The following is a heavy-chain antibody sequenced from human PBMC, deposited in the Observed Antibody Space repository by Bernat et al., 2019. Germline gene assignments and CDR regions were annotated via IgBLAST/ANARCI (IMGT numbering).Heavy chain of an antibody. J-gene: IGHJ4*02. CDR2: ISNSGST. CDR3: TTGLIYDFWSGYLY. D-gene: IGHD3-3*01. V-gene: IGHV4-59*02. CDR1: GGSVSGYY. Sequence: QVQLQESGPGLVKASETMSLTCSVSGGSVSGYYWGWIRQPPGKGLEWVAYISNSGSTNYNPSLKSRVTISVDTSKNQFSLRLSSVTAADTAVYYCTTGLIYDFWSGYLYWGQGTLVTVSS.